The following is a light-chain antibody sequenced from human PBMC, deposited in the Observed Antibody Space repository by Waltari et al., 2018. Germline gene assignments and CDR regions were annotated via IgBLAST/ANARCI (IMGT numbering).Light chain of an antibody. CDR1: GSGGS. CDR2: EVS. J-gene: IGLJ1*01. V-gene: IGLV2-8*01. CDR3: SSDAVSNNFYD. Sequence: QSALTQPPSASGSPGQSVTISCTGTGSGGSVSWYQQRPGKAPKLLIYEVSKRPSGVPDRFSGSKSGNTASLTVSGLQAEDEGDYYCSSDAVSNNFYDVGSGTKVTVL.